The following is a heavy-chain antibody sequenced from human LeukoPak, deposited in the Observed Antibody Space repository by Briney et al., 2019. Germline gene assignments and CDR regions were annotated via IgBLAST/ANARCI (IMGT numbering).Heavy chain of an antibody. J-gene: IGHJ3*02. Sequence: SSETLSLTCTVSGGSINNYYWSWIRQPAGKGLEWIGRIYTTGSTNYNPSLKSRVTMSVATSKNQFSLKLSSVTAADTAVYYCARGRDDAFDIWGQGTMVTVSS. CDR3: ARGRDDAFDI. CDR1: GGSINNYY. CDR2: IYTTGST. V-gene: IGHV4-4*07.